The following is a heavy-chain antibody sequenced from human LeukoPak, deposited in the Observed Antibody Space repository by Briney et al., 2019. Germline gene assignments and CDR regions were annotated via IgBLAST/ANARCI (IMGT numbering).Heavy chain of an antibody. J-gene: IGHJ4*02. CDR2: ISSSSSYI. V-gene: IGHV3-21*01. Sequence: PGGSLRLSCAASGSTFSSYSMNWVRQAPGKGLEWVSSISSSSSYIYYADSVKGRFTISRDNAKNSLYLQMNSLRAEDTAVYYCARSEVVVVPAAIPDYWGQGTLVTVSS. D-gene: IGHD2-2*02. CDR3: ARSEVVVVPAAIPDY. CDR1: GSTFSSYS.